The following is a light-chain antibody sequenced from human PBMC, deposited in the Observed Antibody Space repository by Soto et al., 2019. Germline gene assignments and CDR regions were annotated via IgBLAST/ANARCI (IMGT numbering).Light chain of an antibody. J-gene: IGKJ1*01. CDR3: QQYHSDRT. V-gene: IGKV1-5*01. CDR1: ENIRNW. CDR2: HAS. Sequence: DIQMTQSPSILSASVGDRVTITCRASENIRNWLAWYQHKPGKAPKLLIYHASNLGTGVPSRFSGSGSGTELTLDISSLQPDDYATYFCQQYHSDRTFGQGTKVEIK.